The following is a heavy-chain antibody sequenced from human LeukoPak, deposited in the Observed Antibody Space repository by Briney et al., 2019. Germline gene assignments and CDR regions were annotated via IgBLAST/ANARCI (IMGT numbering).Heavy chain of an antibody. V-gene: IGHV4-59*08. J-gene: IGHJ4*02. D-gene: IGHD1-26*01. CDR3: ARHISSGGTYAHFDY. CDR1: GSMYNYY. CDR2: IHYHVNT. Sequence: SETLSLTCTVSGSMYNYYWSWIPPPPGKGPGWIGYIHYHVNTNYTPSLDSRVTMSLDTSENQVSLKLTSVTAADTAVYYCARHISSGGTYAHFDYWGQGTLVTVSS.